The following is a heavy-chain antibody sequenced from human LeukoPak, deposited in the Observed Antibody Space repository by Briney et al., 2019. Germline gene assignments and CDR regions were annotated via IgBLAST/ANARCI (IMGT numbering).Heavy chain of an antibody. CDR2: ISYDGSNK. CDR3: ASVPTPYSSGWYDYFDY. V-gene: IGHV3-30*04. J-gene: IGHJ4*02. Sequence: GGSLRLSCAASGFTFSSHAMHWVRQAPGKGLEWVAVISYDGSNKYYADSVKGRFTISRDNSKNTLYLQMNSLRAEDTAVYYCASVPTPYSSGWYDYFDYWGQGTLVTVSS. D-gene: IGHD6-19*01. CDR1: GFTFSSHA.